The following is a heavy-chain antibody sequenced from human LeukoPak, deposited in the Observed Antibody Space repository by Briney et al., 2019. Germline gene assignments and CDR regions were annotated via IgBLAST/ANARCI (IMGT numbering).Heavy chain of an antibody. CDR2: VSAYNGKT. CDR3: TRDNWLRFYDLWSGF. V-gene: IGHV1-18*01. D-gene: IGHD3-3*01. CDR1: GYIFTNYG. Sequence: ASVKVSCKASGYIFTNYGFNWVRQAPGQGLEWLGWVSAYNGKTNYAQKFDDRITMTTDTSASTVYMELRSLKSDDTAFYYCTRDNWLRFYDLWSGFWGQGTLVSVSS. J-gene: IGHJ4*02.